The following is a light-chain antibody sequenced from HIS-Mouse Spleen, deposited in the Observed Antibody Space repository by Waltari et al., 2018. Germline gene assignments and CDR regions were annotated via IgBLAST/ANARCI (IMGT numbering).Light chain of an antibody. Sequence: QSALTQPASVSGSPGQSITISCTGTSSDVGGYNYVSGYQEPPGKAPKLMSYDVSNRPSGVSKRFSGSKSGNTASLTISGLQAEDEADYYCSSYTSSSTYVFGTGTKVTVL. J-gene: IGLJ1*01. V-gene: IGLV2-14*03. CDR1: SSDVGGYNY. CDR2: DVS. CDR3: SSYTSSSTYV.